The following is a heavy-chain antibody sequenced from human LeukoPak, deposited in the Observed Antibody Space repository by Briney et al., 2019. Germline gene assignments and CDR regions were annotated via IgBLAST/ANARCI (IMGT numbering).Heavy chain of an antibody. CDR2: ISGSGGST. V-gene: IGHV3-23*01. CDR1: GFTFNHYA. Sequence: GGSLRLSCAASGFTFNHYAMSWVRQAPGKGLEWVSYISGSGGSTYYADSVKGRFTISRDNSKNTLYLQMNSLRAEDTAVYYCAETQGAHGYSSSSFPDYWGQGTLVTVSS. D-gene: IGHD6-6*01. J-gene: IGHJ4*02. CDR3: AETQGAHGYSSSSFPDY.